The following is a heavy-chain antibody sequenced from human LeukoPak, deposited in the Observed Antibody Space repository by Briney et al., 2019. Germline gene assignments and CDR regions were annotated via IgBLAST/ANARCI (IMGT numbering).Heavy chain of an antibody. CDR3: AKDRGGAYYESSVDI. D-gene: IGHD3-22*01. Sequence: GGSLRLSCAASGFTFSNYGIHWVRQSPGKGLEWVAVISYDGNNKYYADSVKGRFTISRDNSKNTLYLQMNSLRAEDTAVYYCAKDRGGAYYESSVDIWGQGTMVTVSS. J-gene: IGHJ3*02. CDR2: ISYDGNNK. V-gene: IGHV3-30*18. CDR1: GFTFSNYG.